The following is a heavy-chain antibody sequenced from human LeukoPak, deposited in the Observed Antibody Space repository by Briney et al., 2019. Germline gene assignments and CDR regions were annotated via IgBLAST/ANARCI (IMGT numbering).Heavy chain of an antibody. CDR2: IYHSGST. J-gene: IGHJ6*02. V-gene: IGHV4-30-2*01. Sequence: SETLSLTCAVSGGSISSGGYSWSWIRQPPGKGLEWIGYIYHSGSTNYNPSLKSRVTISVDTSKNQFSLKLSSVTAADTAVYYCARGLPYYYYYYGMDVWGQGTTVTVSS. CDR3: ARGLPYYYYYYGMDV. CDR1: GGSISSGGYS.